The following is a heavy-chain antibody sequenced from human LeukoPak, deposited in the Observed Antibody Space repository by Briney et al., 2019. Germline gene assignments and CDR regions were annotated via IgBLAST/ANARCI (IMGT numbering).Heavy chain of an antibody. CDR1: AFIFSGHW. D-gene: IGHD3-10*01. CDR3: ARDGYYYGSGSLREYYFDY. CDR2: IKEDGSVR. V-gene: IGHV3-7*03. J-gene: IGHJ4*02. Sequence: PGGSLRLSCEGSAFIFSGHWMNWIRQTPGKGLEWVASIKEDGSVRQYVDSVKGRFSISRDNTKGSLFLQLNSLRAEDTAVYYCARDGYYYGSGSLREYYFDYWGQGTLVTVSS.